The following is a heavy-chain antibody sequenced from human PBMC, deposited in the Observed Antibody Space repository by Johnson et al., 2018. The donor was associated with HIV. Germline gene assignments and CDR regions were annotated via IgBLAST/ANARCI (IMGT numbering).Heavy chain of an antibody. CDR3: AKGDYYDSRGAFDI. J-gene: IGHJ3*02. Sequence: QVQLVESGGGVVQPGRSLRLSCAASGFTFSSYAMHWVRQAPGKGLEWVAVISYDGSNKYYADSVKGRFTISRDNSKNTLYLQMNSLRAEDTAVYYCAKGDYYDSRGAFDIWGLGTMVTVSS. CDR1: GFTFSSYA. D-gene: IGHD3-22*01. V-gene: IGHV3-30*04. CDR2: ISYDGSNK.